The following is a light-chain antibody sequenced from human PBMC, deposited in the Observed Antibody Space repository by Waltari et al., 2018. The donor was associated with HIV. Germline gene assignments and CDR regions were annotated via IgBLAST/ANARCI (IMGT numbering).Light chain of an antibody. V-gene: IGLV3-25*03. CDR2: KDS. J-gene: IGLJ2*01. CDR3: QSADSSRNYVL. Sequence: YELTQTPSVSVSPGQTARIPCFGDGLPHQYAFWYQQKAGQAPVLLIYKDSERPSGIPERFSASSSGTTITLTISGVQAEDEGDYYCQSADSSRNYVLFGGGTKLTVL. CDR1: GLPHQY.